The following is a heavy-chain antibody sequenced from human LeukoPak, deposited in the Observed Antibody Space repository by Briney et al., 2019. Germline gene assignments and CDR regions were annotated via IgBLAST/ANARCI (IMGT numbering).Heavy chain of an antibody. D-gene: IGHD3-22*01. V-gene: IGHV3-30*04. CDR1: GFNFSSYA. Sequence: GRSLRLSCAASGFNFSSYAMHWVRQAPGKGLEWVAFIRYDGSKKYYADSVKGRFTISRDNSKNTLYLQMNSLRAEDTAVYYCAKGGHQYDSSGHNYFDYWGQGTLVTVSS. CDR2: IRYDGSKK. CDR3: AKGGHQYDSSGHNYFDY. J-gene: IGHJ4*02.